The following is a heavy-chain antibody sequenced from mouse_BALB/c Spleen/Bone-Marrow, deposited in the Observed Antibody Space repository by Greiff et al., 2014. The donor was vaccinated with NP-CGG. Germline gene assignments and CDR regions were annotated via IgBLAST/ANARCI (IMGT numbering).Heavy chain of an antibody. CDR3: ARGLYYDVSSSNFDY. V-gene: IGHV1-4*01. CDR2: INPSSGYT. CDR1: GYTFTSYT. D-gene: IGHD1-1*01. J-gene: IGHJ2*01. Sequence: VQLQQSGAELARPGASVKMSCKASGYTFTSYTMHWVKQRPGQGLEWIGYINPSSGYTNYNQKFKDKATLTADKSSSTAYMQLSSLTSEDSAVYYCARGLYYDVSSSNFDYWGQGTTLTVSS.